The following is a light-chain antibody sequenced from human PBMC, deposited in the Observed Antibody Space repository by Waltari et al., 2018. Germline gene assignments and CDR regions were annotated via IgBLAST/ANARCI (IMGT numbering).Light chain of an antibody. Sequence: AIRITQSPSSLSASTGDRVTITCRASQGISSYLAWYQQKPGKAPKVLIYAASTLQSGVPSRFSGSGSGTDFTLTISCLQAADVAVYYCQQCYSTPYTFGQGTKLEIK. CDR2: AAS. V-gene: IGKV1-8*01. CDR1: QGISSY. J-gene: IGKJ2*01. CDR3: QQCYSTPYT.